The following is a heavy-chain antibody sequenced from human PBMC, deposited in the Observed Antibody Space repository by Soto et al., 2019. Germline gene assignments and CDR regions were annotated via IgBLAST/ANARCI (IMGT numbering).Heavy chain of an antibody. CDR2: IYPSDADI. CDR1: GYRFTSFW. Sequence: PGESLKISCKGSGYRFTSFWIGWVRQMPGKGLEWLGIIYPSDADIRYTPSFQGQVTMSADKSISTAYLQWSSLKASDTAIYYCARGIEMARIGWFDPWGQGTLVTVSS. CDR3: ARGIEMARIGWFDP. V-gene: IGHV5-51*01. J-gene: IGHJ5*02. D-gene: IGHD5-12*01.